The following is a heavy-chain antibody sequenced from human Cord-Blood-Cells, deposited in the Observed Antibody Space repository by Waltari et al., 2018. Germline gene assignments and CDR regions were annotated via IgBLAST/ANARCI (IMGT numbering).Heavy chain of an antibody. J-gene: IGHJ4*02. CDR3: AKSDGGSYYFDY. Sequence: QVQLVESGGGVVQPGRSLRLSCAASGFTFSSYGMPWVRQAPGKGLEWVAVISYDGSNKYYADSVKGRFTISRDNSKNTLYLQMNSLRAEDTAVYYCAKSDGGSYYFDYWGQGTLVTVSS. V-gene: IGHV3-30*18. CDR1: GFTFSSYG. CDR2: ISYDGSNK. D-gene: IGHD1-26*01.